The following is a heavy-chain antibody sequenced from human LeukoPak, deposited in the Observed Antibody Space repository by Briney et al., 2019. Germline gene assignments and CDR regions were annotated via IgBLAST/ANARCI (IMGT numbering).Heavy chain of an antibody. CDR3: AKTQGFFDH. V-gene: IGHV3-23*01. CDR2: ISDGGDTI. J-gene: IGHJ4*02. Sequence: GGSLRLSCAASGFTFSNNGMTWVRQAPGKGMEWVTGISDGGDTIYDAGSVKGRFTVSRDNSKNILYLQMNSLRAEDTAIYYCAKTQGFFDHWGQGSLVTVSS. CDR1: GFTFSNNG.